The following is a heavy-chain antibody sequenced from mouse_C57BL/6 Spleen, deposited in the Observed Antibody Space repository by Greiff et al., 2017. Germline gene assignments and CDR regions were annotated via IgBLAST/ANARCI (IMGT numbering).Heavy chain of an antibody. D-gene: IGHD2-4*01. J-gene: IGHJ3*01. CDR1: GYSITSGYY. CDR3: ARAYDYDEAWFAY. CDR2: ISYDGSN. Sequence: EVKLQESGPGLVKPSQSLSLTCSVTGYSITSGYYWNWIRQFPGNKLEWMCYISYDGSNNYNPSLKNRISITRDTSKNQFFLKLNSVTTEDTATYYCARAYDYDEAWFAYWGQGTLVTVSA. V-gene: IGHV3-6*01.